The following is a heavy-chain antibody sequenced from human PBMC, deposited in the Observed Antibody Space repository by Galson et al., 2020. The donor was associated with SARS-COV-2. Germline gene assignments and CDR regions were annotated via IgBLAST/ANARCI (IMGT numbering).Heavy chain of an antibody. CDR1: GGSIDNDNW. D-gene: IGHD2-15*01. V-gene: IGHV4-4*02. J-gene: IGHJ4*02. CDR2: VHHNGHA. CDR3: AAHSGFSPSV. Sequence: SDTLSLTCAVSGGSIDNDNWWSWVRRPPGKGLAWIGDVHHNGHANYNPSLKSRVTILVDKSKNQLSLEVNSVSVADTAVYYCAAHSGFSPSVWGLGTLVTVSS.